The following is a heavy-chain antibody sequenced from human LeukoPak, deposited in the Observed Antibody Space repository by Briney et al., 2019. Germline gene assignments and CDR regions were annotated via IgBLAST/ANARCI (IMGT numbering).Heavy chain of an antibody. CDR2: ISGSGDST. V-gene: IGHV3-23*01. D-gene: IGHD1-26*01. Sequence: PGGSLRLSCAASGFTFSSYVMSWVRQAPGKGLEWVSAISGSGDSTYYADSVKGRFTISRDNAKNSLFLQMNSLRAEDTAVYYCASDASLYSGSSGFDYWGQGTLVTVSS. CDR1: GFTFSSYV. J-gene: IGHJ4*02. CDR3: ASDASLYSGSSGFDY.